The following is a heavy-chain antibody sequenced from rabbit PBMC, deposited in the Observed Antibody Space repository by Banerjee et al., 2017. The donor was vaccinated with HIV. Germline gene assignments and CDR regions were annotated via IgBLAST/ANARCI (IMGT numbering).Heavy chain of an antibody. D-gene: IGHD7-1*01. J-gene: IGHJ4*01. CDR3: ARDSDYGGDGYTTRFNL. CDR1: GFSFSSNYY. Sequence: QSLEESGGDLVKPGASLTLTCTASGFSFSSNYYMCWVRQAPGKGLEWIACIYTGSYGTTYYASWAKGRFTISKTSSTTVTLQMTSLTAADTATYFCARDSDYGGDGYTTRFNLWGPGTLVTVS. CDR2: IYTGSYGTT. V-gene: IGHV1S40*01.